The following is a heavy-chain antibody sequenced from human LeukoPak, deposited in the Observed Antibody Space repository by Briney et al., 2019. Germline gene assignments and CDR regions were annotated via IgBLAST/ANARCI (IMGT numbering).Heavy chain of an antibody. CDR1: AFTFSSFW. Sequence: PGGSLRLSCAASAFTFSSFWMSCVRQAPGKGLEWVANIKQDGSEKYYVDSVKGRFTISRDNAKNSLYLQMNSLRAEDTAVYYCARDRPYYDFWSGYGMDVWGQGTTVTVSS. V-gene: IGHV3-7*01. D-gene: IGHD3-3*01. CDR2: IKQDGSEK. J-gene: IGHJ6*02. CDR3: ARDRPYYDFWSGYGMDV.